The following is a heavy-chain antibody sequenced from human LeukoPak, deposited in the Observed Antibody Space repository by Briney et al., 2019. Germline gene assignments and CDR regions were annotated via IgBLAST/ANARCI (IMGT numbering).Heavy chain of an antibody. Sequence: GRSLRLSCAASGFTFSSYAMHWVRQAPGKGLEWVAVISYDGSNKYYADSVKGRFTLSRDNAKNSLYLQMNSLRAEDTAVYYCVRDTAKVSDSWGQGTLVTVSS. CDR3: VRDTAKVSDS. D-gene: IGHD4-17*01. J-gene: IGHJ5*01. V-gene: IGHV3-30-3*01. CDR1: GFTFSSYA. CDR2: ISYDGSNK.